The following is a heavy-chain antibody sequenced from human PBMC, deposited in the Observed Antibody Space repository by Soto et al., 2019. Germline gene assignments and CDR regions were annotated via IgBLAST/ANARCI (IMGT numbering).Heavy chain of an antibody. CDR2: IYYSGST. V-gene: IGHV4-39*07. J-gene: IGHJ4*02. D-gene: IGHD6-19*01. Sequence: PSETLSLTCTVSGDSISSSSYYWGWIRQPPGKGLEWIGNIYYSGSTNYNPSLKSRVTISVDTSKNQFSLKLSSVTAADTAVYYCARLGSAAFDYGGQGTLVTVSS. CDR3: ARLGSAAFDY. CDR1: GDSISSSSYY.